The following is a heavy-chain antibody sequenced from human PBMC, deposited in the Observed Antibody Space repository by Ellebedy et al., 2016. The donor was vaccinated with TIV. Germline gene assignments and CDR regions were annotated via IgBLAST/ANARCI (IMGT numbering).Heavy chain of an antibody. J-gene: IGHJ4*02. V-gene: IGHV1-24*01. D-gene: IGHD6-19*01. CDR2: FDPEDGET. Sequence: AASVKVSCKVSGYTLTELSMHWVRQAPRKGLEWMGGFDPEDGETIYAQKFQGRVTMTEDTSTDTAYMELSSLRSEDTAAYYCARDRQAVAGIGYWGQGTLVTVSS. CDR1: GYTLTELS. CDR3: ARDRQAVAGIGY.